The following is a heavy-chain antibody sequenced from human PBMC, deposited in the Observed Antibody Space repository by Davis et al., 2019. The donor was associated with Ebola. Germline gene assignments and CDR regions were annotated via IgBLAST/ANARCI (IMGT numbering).Heavy chain of an antibody. J-gene: IGHJ4*02. D-gene: IGHD1-26*01. Sequence: ASVKVSCKASGYTFTSYGISWVRQAPGQGLEWMGWISAYNGNTNYAQKLQGRVTMTTDTSTSTAYMERRRLTSDDTAVYYCARESVGATSDYWGQGTLVTVSS. CDR1: GYTFTSYG. V-gene: IGHV1-18*01. CDR2: ISAYNGNT. CDR3: ARESVGATSDY.